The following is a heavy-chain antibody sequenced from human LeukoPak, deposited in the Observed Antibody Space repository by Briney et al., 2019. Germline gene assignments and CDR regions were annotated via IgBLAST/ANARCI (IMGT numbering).Heavy chain of an antibody. CDR3: ARKHLGASYYYGVDV. CDR2: IIPVFGTA. D-gene: IGHD1-26*01. V-gene: IGHV1-69*13. Sequence: SVKVSCKASGGTFSSYTINWVRQAPGQGLEWMGGIIPVFGTANYVQKFQGRVTITADESTSTAYMELSSLRSEDTAVYYCARKHLGASYYYGVDVWGQGTTVSVSS. J-gene: IGHJ6*02. CDR1: GGTFSSYT.